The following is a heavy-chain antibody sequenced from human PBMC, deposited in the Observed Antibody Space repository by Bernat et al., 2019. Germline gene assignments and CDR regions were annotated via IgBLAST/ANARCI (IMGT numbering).Heavy chain of an antibody. V-gene: IGHV5-51*03. J-gene: IGHJ3*02. CDR2: IYPGDSDT. D-gene: IGHD3-22*01. CDR3: ARPNYYDSSAYSVFDI. Sequence: EVQLVQSGAEVKKPGESLKISCKGSGYSFTSYWIGWVRQMPGKGLEWMGIIYPGDSDTRYSPSFQGQVTISADKSISTAYLQWSSLKASDTAMYYCARPNYYDSSAYSVFDIWGQGTMVTVSS. CDR1: GYSFTSYW.